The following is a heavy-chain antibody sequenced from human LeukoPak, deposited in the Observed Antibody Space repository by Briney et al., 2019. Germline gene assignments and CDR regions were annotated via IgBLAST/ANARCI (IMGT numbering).Heavy chain of an antibody. CDR1: GGSFSGYY. D-gene: IGHD3-22*01. CDR2: INHSGST. V-gene: IGHV4-34*01. CDR3: AKVSDRDSSGYYWGFEY. J-gene: IGHJ4*02. Sequence: ASETLSLTCAVYGGSFSGYYWSWIRQPPGKGLEWIGEINHSGSTNYNPSLTSRVTISVDTSKNQFSLKLSSVTAADTAVYYCAKVSDRDSSGYYWGFEYWGQGTLVTVSS.